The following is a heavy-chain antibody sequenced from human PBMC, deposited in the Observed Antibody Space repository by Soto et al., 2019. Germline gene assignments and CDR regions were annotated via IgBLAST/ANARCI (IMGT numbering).Heavy chain of an antibody. CDR3: ARAKSLEYNWFDT. CDR1: GFTFTSYS. CDR2: ISSTSATI. J-gene: IGHJ5*02. Sequence: GGSLRLSCTASGFTFTSYSINWVRQAPGQGLEWISYISSTSATIHYAESVRGRFTVSRDNAKNSVYLQMNSLRAEDTAVYFCARAKSLEYNWFDTWGQGTPVTVSS. V-gene: IGHV3-48*01.